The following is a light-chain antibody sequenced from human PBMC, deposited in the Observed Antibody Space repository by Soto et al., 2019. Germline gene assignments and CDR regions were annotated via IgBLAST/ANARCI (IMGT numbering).Light chain of an antibody. Sequence: EIVLTQSPATLSSFPGERVTLSCRASQSVSSYLAWYQQKPGQAPRLLIYDASNRATGIPARFSGSGSGTDFTLTISSLEPEDFAVYYCQQRSNWPITFGQGTRLEIK. J-gene: IGKJ5*01. CDR2: DAS. V-gene: IGKV3-11*01. CDR1: QSVSSY. CDR3: QQRSNWPIT.